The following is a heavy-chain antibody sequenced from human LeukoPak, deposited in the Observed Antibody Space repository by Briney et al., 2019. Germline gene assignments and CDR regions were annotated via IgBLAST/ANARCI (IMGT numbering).Heavy chain of an antibody. D-gene: IGHD2-8*01. CDR1: GFTFSSYW. V-gene: IGHV3-7*03. CDR3: ARVMERRLAPDAFDI. CDR2: INHNGNVN. Sequence: GGSLRLSCAASGFTFSSYWMNWARQAPGKGLEWVASINHNGNVNYYVDSVKGRFTISRDNAKNSLYLQMNSLRAEDTAVYYCARVMERRLAPDAFDIWGQGTMVTVSS. J-gene: IGHJ3*02.